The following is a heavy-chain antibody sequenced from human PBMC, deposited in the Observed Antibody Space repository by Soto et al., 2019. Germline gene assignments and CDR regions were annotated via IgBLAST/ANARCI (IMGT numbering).Heavy chain of an antibody. D-gene: IGHD2-2*01. CDR1: GGTFSSYA. Sequence: SVKVSCKASGGTFSSYAISWVRQAPGQGLEWMGGIIPIFGTANYAQKFQGRVTITADESTSTAYMELSSLRSEDTAVYYCASIVVVPAARGPAYHYYGMDVWG. J-gene: IGHJ6*02. V-gene: IGHV1-69*13. CDR2: IIPIFGTA. CDR3: ASIVVVPAARGPAYHYYGMDV.